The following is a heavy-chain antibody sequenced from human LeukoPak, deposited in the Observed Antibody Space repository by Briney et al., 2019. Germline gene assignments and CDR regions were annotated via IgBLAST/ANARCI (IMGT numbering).Heavy chain of an antibody. V-gene: IGHV3-23*01. D-gene: IGHD2-2*01. Sequence: PGGSLRLSCAASGFTFSDYAMTWVRQAPGKGLEWVSIISGSDATTYYADSVKDRFTISREYSKNTLYLQMDSLRAEDTAVYYCAKGRTASCYSPYDCWGQGTLVTVSS. CDR2: ISGSDATT. CDR1: GFTFSDYA. CDR3: AKGRTASCYSPYDC. J-gene: IGHJ4*02.